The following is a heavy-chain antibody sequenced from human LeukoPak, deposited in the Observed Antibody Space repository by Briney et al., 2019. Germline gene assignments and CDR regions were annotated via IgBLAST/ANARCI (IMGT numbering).Heavy chain of an antibody. J-gene: IGHJ4*02. CDR3: ARGTMTTVTYYFDY. Sequence: SDTLSLTCAVSGYSISSNNWWAWIRQPPGKGLEWIGYMYHSGSTYNNPYNPSLSSRVTLSIDTSKNHFSLKLDSVTEIDTAMYYCARGTMTTVTYYFDYWGQGTLVTVSS. CDR2: MYHSGST. D-gene: IGHD4-17*01. CDR1: GYSISSNNW. V-gene: IGHV4-28*03.